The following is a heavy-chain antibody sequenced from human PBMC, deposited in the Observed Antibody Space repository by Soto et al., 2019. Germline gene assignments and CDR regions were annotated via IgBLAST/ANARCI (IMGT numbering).Heavy chain of an antibody. J-gene: IGHJ4*02. Sequence: QVQLRESGPGLLKPSQTLSLTCTVSGGSINSGGYYWNWIRQHPGKGLEWIGYMYYSWSAYYNSFRRSRVIISADTSENHFSLKLSSVTAADTAVYFCARGYRQSGYSSSWVFDYWGQGTLVNVSS. CDR3: ARGYRQSGYSSSWVFDY. D-gene: IGHD6-13*01. CDR1: GGSINSGGYY. V-gene: IGHV4-31*03. CDR2: MYYSWSA.